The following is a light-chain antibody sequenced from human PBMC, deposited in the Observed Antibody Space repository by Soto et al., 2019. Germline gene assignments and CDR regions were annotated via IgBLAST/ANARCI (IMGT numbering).Light chain of an antibody. CDR3: CSYAGSYTL. Sequence: QSVLTQPRSVSGSPGQSVTISCTGTSSDVGGYNYVSWYQQHPGKAPKLMIYDVSKRPSGVPDRFSGSKSGNTASLTISGRQAEDGADYYCCSYAGSYTLFGGGTKLTVL. J-gene: IGLJ3*02. CDR1: SSDVGGYNY. V-gene: IGLV2-11*01. CDR2: DVS.